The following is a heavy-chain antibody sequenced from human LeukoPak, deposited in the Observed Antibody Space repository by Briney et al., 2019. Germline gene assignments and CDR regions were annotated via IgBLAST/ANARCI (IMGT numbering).Heavy chain of an antibody. Sequence: PGGSLRLSWAASGXTFSSYEMNWVRQAPGKGLEWVSYISSSGRSRSYADSVKGRFTISRDNSKNTLYLQMNSLRAEDTAVYYCARKSGSYPDYWGQGTLVTVSS. J-gene: IGHJ4*02. CDR1: GXTFSSYE. V-gene: IGHV3-48*03. CDR3: ARKSGSYPDY. D-gene: IGHD1-26*01. CDR2: ISSSGRSR.